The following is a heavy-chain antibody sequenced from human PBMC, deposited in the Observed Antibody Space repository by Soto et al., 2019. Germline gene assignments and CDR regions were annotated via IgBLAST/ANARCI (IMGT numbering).Heavy chain of an antibody. V-gene: IGHV3-11*01. CDR1: GFTFSDYY. CDR3: ATDTVTYTFDY. CDR2: ISSSGSTI. Sequence: GGSLRLSCAASGFTFSDYYMSWIRQAPGKGLEWVSYISSSGSTIYYADSVKGRFTISRDNAKNSLYLQMNSLRAEDTAVYYCATDTVTYTFDYWGQGTLVTVSS. J-gene: IGHJ4*02. D-gene: IGHD4-17*01.